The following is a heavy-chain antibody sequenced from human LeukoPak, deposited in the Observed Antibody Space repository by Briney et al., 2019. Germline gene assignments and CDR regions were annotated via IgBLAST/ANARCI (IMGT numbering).Heavy chain of an antibody. V-gene: IGHV3-11*04. CDR3: ARVGGWEQLAY. CDR1: GFTFSDYY. J-gene: IGHJ4*02. Sequence: PGGSLRLSCAASGFTFSDYYMSWIRQAPGKGLEWVSYISSNGGTISYADSVKGRFTISRDNANNSLYLQMNSLRAEDTAVYYCARVGGWEQLAYWGQGTLVTVSS. CDR2: ISSNGGTI. D-gene: IGHD1/OR15-1a*01.